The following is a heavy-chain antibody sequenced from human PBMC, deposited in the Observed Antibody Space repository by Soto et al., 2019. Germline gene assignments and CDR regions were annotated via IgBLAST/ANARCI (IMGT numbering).Heavy chain of an antibody. CDR1: GFTFSNYA. CDR2: ISYDGNNK. J-gene: IGHJ6*02. V-gene: IGHV3-30-3*01. Sequence: VQLVESGGGVVQPGRSLRLSCAASGFTFSNYAMYWVRQAPGKGLEWVAVISYDGNNKYYADSVKGRFTISRDNSKTTLYLQMNSLRAEDTAVYYCARAVCDGGTCYTLVGLRYGMDVWGQGTTVTVSS. D-gene: IGHD2-15*01. CDR3: ARAVCDGGTCYTLVGLRYGMDV.